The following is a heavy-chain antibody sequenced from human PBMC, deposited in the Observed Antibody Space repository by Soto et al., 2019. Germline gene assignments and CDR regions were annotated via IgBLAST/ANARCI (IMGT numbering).Heavy chain of an antibody. Sequence: PSETLSLTCTVSGGSISRCGYYWSWIRQHPGKGLEWIGYIYYSGSTYYNPSLKSRVTISVDTSKNQFSLKLSSVTAADTAVYYCARDRATVQVPWYYYGMYVWGQGTTVTVSS. CDR3: ARDRATVQVPWYYYGMYV. J-gene: IGHJ6*02. CDR2: IYYSGST. D-gene: IGHD4-4*01. V-gene: IGHV4-31*03. CDR1: GGSISRCGYY.